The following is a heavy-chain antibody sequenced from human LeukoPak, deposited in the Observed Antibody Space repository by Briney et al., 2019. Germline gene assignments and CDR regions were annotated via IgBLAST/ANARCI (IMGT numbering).Heavy chain of an antibody. Sequence: SETLSLTCTVSGGSIFSSNSYWGWIRQPPGKGLEWIGNIYHSGSTYYNASLKSRVTILVDMSKNQFSLKLSSVTAADTAVYYCARVRYCSGGSCSSPTYFDYWGRGTLVTVSS. J-gene: IGHJ4*02. CDR1: GGSIFSSNSY. V-gene: IGHV4-39*07. CDR3: ARVRYCSGGSCSSPTYFDY. D-gene: IGHD2-15*01. CDR2: IYHSGST.